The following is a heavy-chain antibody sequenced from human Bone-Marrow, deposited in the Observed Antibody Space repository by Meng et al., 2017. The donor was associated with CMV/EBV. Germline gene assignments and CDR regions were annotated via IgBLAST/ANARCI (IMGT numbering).Heavy chain of an antibody. V-gene: IGHV1-46*01. Sequence: ASVKVSCKASGYTFTSHYMYWVRQAPGQGLEWMGIINPSSGSTSYAQKFQGRVTVTRDTSTSTVYMELGSLRSEDTAVYYCARVNYYETTSYYRYWGQGTLVTVSS. D-gene: IGHD3-22*01. J-gene: IGHJ4*02. CDR1: GYTFTSHY. CDR2: INPSSGST. CDR3: ARVNYYETTSYYRY.